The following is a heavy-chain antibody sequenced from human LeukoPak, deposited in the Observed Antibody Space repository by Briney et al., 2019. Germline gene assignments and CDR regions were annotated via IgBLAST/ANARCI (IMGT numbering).Heavy chain of an antibody. CDR1: GFTFSSYA. CDR2: ISYDGSNK. J-gene: IGHJ4*02. Sequence: GGSLRLSCAASGFTFSSYAMHWVRQAPGKGLEWVAVISYDGSNKYYADSVKGRFTISRDNSNNTLYLQMNSLRAEDTAVYYCARGAPGYSSSPPVGGFDYWGQGTLVTVSS. CDR3: ARGAPGYSSSPPVGGFDY. V-gene: IGHV3-30-3*01. D-gene: IGHD6-13*01.